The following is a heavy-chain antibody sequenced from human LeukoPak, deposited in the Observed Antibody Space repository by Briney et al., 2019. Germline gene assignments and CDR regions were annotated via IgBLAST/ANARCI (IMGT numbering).Heavy chain of an antibody. D-gene: IGHD3-10*01. CDR1: GFTFSGAW. CDR2: INDDGTST. CDR3: ARVYGPGMDEYFHL. V-gene: IGHV3-74*01. J-gene: IGHJ1*01. Sequence: GGSLRLSCAASGFTFSGAWMHWVRQAPGKGLVWVSRINDDGTSTRYADSVRGRFTISRDNAKDTLYLQMNSLRAEDTAVYYCARVYGPGMDEYFHLWGQGTLVTVSS.